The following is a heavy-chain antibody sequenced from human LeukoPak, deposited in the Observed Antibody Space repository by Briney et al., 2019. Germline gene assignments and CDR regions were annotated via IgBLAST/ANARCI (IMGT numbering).Heavy chain of an antibody. V-gene: IGHV3-21*01. CDR1: GFTFSSYS. CDR3: AREAHGIVGAPFDY. D-gene: IGHD1-26*01. J-gene: IGHJ4*02. CDR2: ISSSSSYI. Sequence: GGSLRLSCAASGFTFSSYSMNWVRQAPGKGLEWVSSISSSSSYIYYADSVKGRFTISRDNAKNSLYLQMNSLRAEDTAVYYCAREAHGIVGAPFDYWGQGTLVTVSS.